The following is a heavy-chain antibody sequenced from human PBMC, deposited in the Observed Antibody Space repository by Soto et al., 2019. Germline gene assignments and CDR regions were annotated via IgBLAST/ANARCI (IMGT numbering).Heavy chain of an antibody. J-gene: IGHJ6*02. CDR2: ISYDGSNK. CDR1: GFTFSSYG. CDR3: AKDGSMVRGVISYYYGMDV. D-gene: IGHD3-10*01. Sequence: GGSLRLSCAASGFTFSSYGMHWVRQAPGKGLEWVAVISYDGSNKYYADSVKGRFTISRDNSKNTLYLQMNSLRAEDTAVYYCAKDGSMVRGVISYYYGMDVWGQGTTVTVSS. V-gene: IGHV3-30*18.